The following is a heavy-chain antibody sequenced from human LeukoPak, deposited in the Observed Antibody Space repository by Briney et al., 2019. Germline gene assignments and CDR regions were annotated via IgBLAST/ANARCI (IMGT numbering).Heavy chain of an antibody. J-gene: IGHJ4*02. D-gene: IGHD1-26*01. V-gene: IGHV3-30*04. Sequence: GGSLRLSCAASGFTFSSYAMHWVRQAPGKGLEWVAVISYDGSNKYYADSVKGRFTISRDNSKNTLYLQMNSLRAEDTAVYYCARTFYSGSYYFDYWGQGTLVTVSS. CDR1: GFTFSSYA. CDR3: ARTFYSGSYYFDY. CDR2: ISYDGSNK.